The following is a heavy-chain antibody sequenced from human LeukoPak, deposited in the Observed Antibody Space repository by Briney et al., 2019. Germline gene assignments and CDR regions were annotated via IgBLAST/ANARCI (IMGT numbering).Heavy chain of an antibody. V-gene: IGHV1-69*01. Sequence: SVKVSCKASGFTFSSYAISWVRQAPGQGLEWMGGIIPIFGTANYAQKFQGRVTITADESTSAAYMELSSLRSEDTAVYYCARDLELRSWDYYYMDVWGKGTTVTVSS. D-gene: IGHD1-7*01. CDR2: IIPIFGTA. J-gene: IGHJ6*03. CDR1: GFTFSSYA. CDR3: ARDLELRSWDYYYMDV.